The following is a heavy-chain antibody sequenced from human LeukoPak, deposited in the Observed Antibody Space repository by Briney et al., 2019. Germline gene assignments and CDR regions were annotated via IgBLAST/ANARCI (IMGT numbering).Heavy chain of an antibody. CDR3: ARGIRRDGYNGQFDY. J-gene: IGHJ4*02. CDR2: IYSDNT. V-gene: IGHV3-53*01. Sequence: GGSLRLSCTVSGFTVSSNSMSWVRQAPGKGLEWVSFIYSDNTHYSDSVKGRFTISRDNSKNTLYLQMNSLRAEDTAVYYCARGIRRDGYNGQFDYWGQGTLVTVSS. CDR1: GFTVSSNS. D-gene: IGHD5-24*01.